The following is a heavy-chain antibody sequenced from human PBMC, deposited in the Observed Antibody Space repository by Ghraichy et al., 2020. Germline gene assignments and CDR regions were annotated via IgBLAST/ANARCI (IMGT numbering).Heavy chain of an antibody. CDR2: INHSGST. J-gene: IGHJ4*02. Sequence: SQTLSLTCAVYGGSFSGYYWSWIRQPPGKGLEWIGEINHSGSTNYNPSLKSRVTISVDTSKNQFSLKLSSVTAADTAVYYCARGFYYFDYWGQGTLVTVSS. V-gene: IGHV4-34*01. CDR3: ARGFYYFDY. CDR1: GGSFSGYY.